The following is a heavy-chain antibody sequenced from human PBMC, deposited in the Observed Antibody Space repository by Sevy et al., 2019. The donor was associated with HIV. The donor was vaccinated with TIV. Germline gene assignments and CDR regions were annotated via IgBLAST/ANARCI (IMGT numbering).Heavy chain of an antibody. J-gene: IGHJ4*02. CDR3: ARGTAGVASL. Sequence: GGSLRLSCVVSRFTSSNYWMHWVRQAPGKGLVWVSRINSDGHITTYADSVKGRFTISRDLAKNTLYLQMNSVRVEDTGVVFCARGTAGVASLWGQGTLVTVSS. CDR1: RFTSSNYW. D-gene: IGHD3-10*01. CDR2: INSDGHIT. V-gene: IGHV3-74*01.